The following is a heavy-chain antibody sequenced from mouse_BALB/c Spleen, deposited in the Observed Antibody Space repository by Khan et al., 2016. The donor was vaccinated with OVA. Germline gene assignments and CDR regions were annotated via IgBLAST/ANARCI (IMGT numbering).Heavy chain of an antibody. D-gene: IGHD2-1*01. V-gene: IGHV2-9*02. CDR1: GLSLTSYG. Sequence: QVQLKESGPGLVAPSQSLSITCTVSGLSLTSYGVHWVRQPPGKGLEWLGVIWAGGVTNYNSALMSRLSLNKDNAKNQVCLKSNSLQADDTAMYYCARIYYGNSLYFDVWGAGTSVTVSS. CDR2: IWAGGVT. J-gene: IGHJ1*01. CDR3: ARIYYGNSLYFDV.